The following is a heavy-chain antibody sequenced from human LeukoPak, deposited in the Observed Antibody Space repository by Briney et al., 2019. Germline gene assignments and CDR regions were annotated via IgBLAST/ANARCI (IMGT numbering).Heavy chain of an antibody. CDR2: IYYSGST. D-gene: IGHD2-2*02. CDR3: ATGYCSSTSCYIPNHDAFDI. J-gene: IGHJ3*02. Sequence: SETLSLTGTVSGGAISSYYWSWIRQPPGKGAEWIGYIYYSGSTNYNPSLKSRVTISVDTSKNQFSLKLSSATAADTAVYYCATGYCSSTSCYIPNHDAFDIWGQGTMVTVSS. V-gene: IGHV4-59*01. CDR1: GGAISSYY.